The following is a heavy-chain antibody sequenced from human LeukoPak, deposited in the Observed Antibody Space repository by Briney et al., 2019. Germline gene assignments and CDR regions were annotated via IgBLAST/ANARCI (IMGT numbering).Heavy chain of an antibody. Sequence: GGSLRLSCAASAFTFSSYAMHWVRQAPDKGLEWVAFIRYDGSNKNYADSVKGRFTISRDNAKNSLYLQMNSLRAEDTAVYYCARAVAGIFDYWGQGTLVTVSS. D-gene: IGHD6-19*01. CDR1: AFTFSSYA. CDR3: ARAVAGIFDY. V-gene: IGHV3-30*02. J-gene: IGHJ4*02. CDR2: IRYDGSNK.